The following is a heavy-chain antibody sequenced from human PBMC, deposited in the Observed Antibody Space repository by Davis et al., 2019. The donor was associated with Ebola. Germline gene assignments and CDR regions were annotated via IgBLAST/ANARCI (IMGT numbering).Heavy chain of an antibody. J-gene: IGHJ6*02. CDR3: ARGRDIVVVVADPPVGYYGMDV. V-gene: IGHV1-69*04. CDR2: IIPILGIA. Sequence: AASVKVSCKASGYTFTSYGISWVRQAPGQGLEWMGRIIPILGIANYAQKFQGRVTITADKSTSTAYMELSSLRSEETAVYYCARGRDIVVVVADPPVGYYGMDVWGQGTTVTVSS. CDR1: GYTFTSYG. D-gene: IGHD2-15*01.